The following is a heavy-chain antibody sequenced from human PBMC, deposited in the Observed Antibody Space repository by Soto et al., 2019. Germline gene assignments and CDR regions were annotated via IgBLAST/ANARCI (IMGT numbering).Heavy chain of an antibody. V-gene: IGHV4-39*01. J-gene: IGHJ6*03. D-gene: IGHD1-1*01. CDR1: GGSISSSSYY. Sequence: SETLSLTCTVSGGSISSSSYYWGWIRQPPGKGLEWIGSIYYSGSTYYNPSLKSRVTISVDTSKNQFSLKLSSVTAADTAVYYCARQLERPGYYYYYMDVWGKGTTVTVSS. CDR3: ARQLERPGYYYYYMDV. CDR2: IYYSGST.